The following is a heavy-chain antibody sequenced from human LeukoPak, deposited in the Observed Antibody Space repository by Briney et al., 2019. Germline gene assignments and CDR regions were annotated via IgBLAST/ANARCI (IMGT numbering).Heavy chain of an antibody. J-gene: IGHJ3*02. CDR2: IRYDESNE. CDR3: AKDHSLRFLEWSYDVFDM. Sequence: PEGSLRLSCAASGFTFSSFGMHWVRQAPGKGPEWVAMIRYDESNEYYADSVKGRFTISRDNSKNTLYLKMNSLRADDTAVYYCAKDHSLRFLEWSYDVFDMWGQGTMVSVSS. CDR1: GFTFSSFG. D-gene: IGHD3-3*01. V-gene: IGHV3-30*02.